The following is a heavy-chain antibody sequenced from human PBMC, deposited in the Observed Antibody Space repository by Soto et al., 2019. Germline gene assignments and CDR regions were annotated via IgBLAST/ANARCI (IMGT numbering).Heavy chain of an antibody. V-gene: IGHV3-23*01. CDR1: GFTFSLYG. CDR3: AKWADYYDSSGYYR. CDR2: VSSSGGKT. Sequence: GSLRLSCAASGFTFSLYGMSWVRQAPGRGLEWVSSVSSSGGKTYYADSVKGRFTVSRDNSKDTLYLQMNTLRAEDTAVYYCAKWADYYDSSGYYRWGQGTLVTVSS. J-gene: IGHJ4*02. D-gene: IGHD3-22*01.